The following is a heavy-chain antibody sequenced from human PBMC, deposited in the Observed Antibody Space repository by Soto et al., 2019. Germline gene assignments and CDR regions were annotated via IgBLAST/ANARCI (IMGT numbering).Heavy chain of an antibody. CDR3: ARADVSYDSSGYYDY. Sequence: GEALKISCKGSGYSFTTYWIGWVRQMPGKGLEWMGIIYPGDSDTRYRPSFQGQVTISADKSISTAYLQWSSLKAPDTAMYYCARADVSYDSSGYYDYWRQGTLVTVSS. J-gene: IGHJ4*02. CDR2: IYPGDSDT. CDR1: GYSFTTYW. D-gene: IGHD3-22*01. V-gene: IGHV5-51*01.